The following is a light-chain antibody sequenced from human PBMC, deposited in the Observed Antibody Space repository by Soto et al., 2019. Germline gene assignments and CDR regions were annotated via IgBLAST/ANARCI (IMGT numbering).Light chain of an antibody. CDR2: SGY. V-gene: IGKV3D-15*03. CDR1: QSVSSS. J-gene: IGKJ1*01. Sequence: TMYPDTLSLSPGETATLSCRASQSVSSSVAWYQHKPGQSPRLVVYSGYKRSPGVPARFSGSGSGTEFTLTISVVQPEDFALYYCQQSQILPRTFGQRAMVDI. CDR3: QQSQILPRT.